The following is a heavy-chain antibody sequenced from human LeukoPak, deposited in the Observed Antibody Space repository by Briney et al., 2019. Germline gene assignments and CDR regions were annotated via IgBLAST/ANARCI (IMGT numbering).Heavy chain of an antibody. CDR3: ARTYYYDSSGYYDYYYYGMDV. CDR2: IIPILGIA. Sequence: SVKVSCKASGGTFNSYAISWVRQAPGQGLEWMGRIIPILGIANYAQKFQGRVTITADKSTSTAYMELSSLRSEDTAVYYCARTYYYDSSGYYDYYYYGMDVWGQGTTVTVSS. D-gene: IGHD3-22*01. CDR1: GGTFNSYA. V-gene: IGHV1-69*04. J-gene: IGHJ6*02.